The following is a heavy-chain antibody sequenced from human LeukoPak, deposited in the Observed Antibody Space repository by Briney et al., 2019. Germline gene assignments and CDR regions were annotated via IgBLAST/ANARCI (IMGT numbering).Heavy chain of an antibody. CDR1: GFTFSSYE. Sequence: HPGGSLRLSCAASGFTFSSYEMNWVRQAPGKGLEWVSYISSSGSTIYYADSVKGRLTISRDNAKNSLYLQMNSLRAEDTAVYYCARDKNDAFDIWGQGTMVTVSS. CDR2: ISSSGSTI. V-gene: IGHV3-48*03. J-gene: IGHJ3*02. CDR3: ARDKNDAFDI.